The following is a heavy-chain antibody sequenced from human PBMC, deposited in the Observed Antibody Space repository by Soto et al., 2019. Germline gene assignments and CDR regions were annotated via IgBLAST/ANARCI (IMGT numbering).Heavy chain of an antibody. CDR2: IIPILGIA. CDR1: GGTFSSYT. J-gene: IGHJ6*03. Sequence: QVQLVQSGAEVKKPGSSVKVSCKASGGTFSSYTISWVRQAPGQGLEWMGRIIPILGIANYAQKFQGRVTITADKSTSTAYRELSSLRSEDTAVYYCASGRGSYEAEYYYYYMDVWGKGTTVTVSS. CDR3: ASGRGSYEAEYYYYYMDV. D-gene: IGHD1-26*01. V-gene: IGHV1-69*02.